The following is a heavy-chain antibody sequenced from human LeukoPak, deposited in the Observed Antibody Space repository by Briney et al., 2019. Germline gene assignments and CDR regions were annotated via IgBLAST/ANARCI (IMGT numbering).Heavy chain of an antibody. J-gene: IGHJ4*02. D-gene: IGHD6-13*01. V-gene: IGHV3-23*01. Sequence: GGSLRLSCAASGFTFSTYAMSWVRQAPGKGLEWVSTVSGSGGSTHYADSVKGRFTISRDNTKNTLYLQMNTLRAEDTAVYYCVAAGTFDYWGQGALVTVSS. CDR2: VSGSGGST. CDR3: VAAGTFDY. CDR1: GFTFSTYA.